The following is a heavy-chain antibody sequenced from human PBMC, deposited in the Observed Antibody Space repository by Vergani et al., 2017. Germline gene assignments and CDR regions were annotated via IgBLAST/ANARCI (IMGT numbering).Heavy chain of an antibody. V-gene: IGHV1-18*01. Sequence: QVQLVQSGAEVKKPGASVKVSCKASGYTFTSYGISWVRQAPGQGLEWMGWISAYNGNTNYAQKLQGRVTMTTDTSTSTAYMELRSLRSDDTAVYYFARWDDFWSGYSENGMDVWGQGTTVTVSS. CDR3: ARWDDFWSGYSENGMDV. J-gene: IGHJ6*02. CDR1: GYTFTSYG. D-gene: IGHD3-3*01. CDR2: ISAYNGNT.